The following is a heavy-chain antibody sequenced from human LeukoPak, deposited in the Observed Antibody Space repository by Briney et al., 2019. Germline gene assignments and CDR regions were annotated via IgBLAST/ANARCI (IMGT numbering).Heavy chain of an antibody. V-gene: IGHV3-23*01. Sequence: GGSLRLSCAASGFTFSSYSMNWVRQAPGKGLEWVSAISGSGGSTYYADSVKGRFTISRDNSKNTLYLQMNSLRAEDTAVYYCAKAHYDILTGFLDYWGQGTLVTVSS. CDR1: GFTFSSYS. CDR2: ISGSGGST. J-gene: IGHJ4*02. D-gene: IGHD3-9*01. CDR3: AKAHYDILTGFLDY.